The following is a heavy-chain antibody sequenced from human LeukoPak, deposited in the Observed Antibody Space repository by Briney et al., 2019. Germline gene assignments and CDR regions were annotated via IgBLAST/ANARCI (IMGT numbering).Heavy chain of an antibody. CDR3: ARAVWFYCSSTSCPPPPAAFDI. J-gene: IGHJ3*02. V-gene: IGHV4-61*02. CDR2: IYTSGST. D-gene: IGHD2-2*01. CDR1: GGSISSGSYY. Sequence: PSETLSLTCTVSGGSISSGSYYWSWIRLPAGKGLEWIGRIYTSGSTNYNPSLKSRVTISVDTSKNQFSLKLSSVTAPDTAVYYCARAVWFYCSSTSCPPPPAAFDIWGQGTMVTVSS.